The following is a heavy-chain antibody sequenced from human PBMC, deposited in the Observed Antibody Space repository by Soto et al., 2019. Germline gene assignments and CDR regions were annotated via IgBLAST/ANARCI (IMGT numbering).Heavy chain of an antibody. CDR3: ARDFGVEIGARDSYTAMAPLDY. CDR2: IWYDGSNK. CDR1: GFTFSSYG. D-gene: IGHD5-18*01. Sequence: QVQLVESGGGVVQPGRSLRLSCAASGFTFSSYGMHWVRQAPGKGLEWVAVIWYDGSNKYYADSVKGRFTISRDNFKNTLYLQMNSLRAEDTAVYYCARDFGVEIGARDSYTAMAPLDYWGQGTLVTVSS. V-gene: IGHV3-33*01. J-gene: IGHJ4*02.